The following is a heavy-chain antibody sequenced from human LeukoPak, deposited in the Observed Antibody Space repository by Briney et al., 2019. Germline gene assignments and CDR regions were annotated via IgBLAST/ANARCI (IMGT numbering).Heavy chain of an antibody. CDR1: GFTFSSYS. V-gene: IGHV3-21*01. CDR3: ARDPRVRGYSGYERDY. Sequence: GGSLRLSCAASGFTFSSYSMNWVRQAPGKGLEWVSSISSSSSYIYYADSVKGRFTISRDNAKNSLYLQMNSLGAEDTAVYYCARDPRVRGYSGYERDYWGQGTLVTVSS. D-gene: IGHD5-12*01. J-gene: IGHJ4*02. CDR2: ISSSSSYI.